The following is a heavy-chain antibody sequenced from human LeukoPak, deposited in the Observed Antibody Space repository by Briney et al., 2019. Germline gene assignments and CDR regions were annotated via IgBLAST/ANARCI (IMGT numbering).Heavy chain of an antibody. CDR2: IIPIFGIA. D-gene: IGHD3-22*01. CDR1: GGTFSSYA. J-gene: IGHJ4*02. V-gene: IGHV1-69*04. Sequence: SVKVSCKASGGTFSSYAISWVRQAPGQGLEWMGRIIPIFGIANYAQKFQGRVTITADKSTSTAYMELSSLRSEDTAVYYCARGVVDISRYVDYWGRGTLVTVFS. CDR3: ARGVVDISRYVDY.